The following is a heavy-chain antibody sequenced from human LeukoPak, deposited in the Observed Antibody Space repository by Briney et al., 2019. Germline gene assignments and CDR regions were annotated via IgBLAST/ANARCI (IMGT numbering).Heavy chain of an antibody. J-gene: IGHJ6*03. Sequence: GGSLRLSCAASGFTFSSYSMNWVRQAPGKGLEWVSYISSSSSTIYYADSVKGRFTISRDNAKNSLYLQMNSLRAEDTAVYYCARDSSSWYKDVGSMDVWGKGTTVTVSS. CDR1: GFTFSSYS. D-gene: IGHD6-13*01. V-gene: IGHV3-48*01. CDR2: ISSSSSTI. CDR3: ARDSSSWYKDVGSMDV.